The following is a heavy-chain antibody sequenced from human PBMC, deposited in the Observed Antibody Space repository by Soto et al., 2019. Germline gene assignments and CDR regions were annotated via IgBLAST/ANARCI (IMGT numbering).Heavy chain of an antibody. V-gene: IGHV4-34*01. CDR2: INHSGST. CDR1: GGSFSGYY. J-gene: IGHJ4*02. CDR3: ARGLRVVTAIRFDY. D-gene: IGHD2-21*02. Sequence: PSETLSLTCAVYGGSFSGYYWSWIRQPPGKGLEWIGEINHSGSTNYDPSLKSRVTISVDTSKNQFSLKLSSVTAADTAVYYCARGLRVVTAIRFDYWGQGTLVTVSS.